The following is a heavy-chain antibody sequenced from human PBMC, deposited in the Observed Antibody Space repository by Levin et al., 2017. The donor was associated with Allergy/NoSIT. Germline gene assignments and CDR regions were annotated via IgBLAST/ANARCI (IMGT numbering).Heavy chain of an antibody. CDR1: GFTFSSYG. CDR3: AKGRYCSGGSCYYGMDV. D-gene: IGHD2-15*01. J-gene: IGHJ6*02. Sequence: GESLKISCAASGFTFSSYGMHWVRQAPGKGLEWVAVISYDGSNKYYADSVKGRFTISRDNSKNTLYLQMNSLRAEDTALYYCAKGRYCSGGSCYYGMDVCGQGTTVTVSS. CDR2: ISYDGSNK. V-gene: IGHV3-30*18.